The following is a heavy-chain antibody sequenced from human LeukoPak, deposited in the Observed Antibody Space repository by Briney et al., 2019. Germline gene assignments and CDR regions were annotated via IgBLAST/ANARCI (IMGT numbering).Heavy chain of an antibody. CDR2: IDWDDDK. CDR3: ARIYRYCSTTSCYVPDY. D-gene: IGHD2-2*01. V-gene: IGHV2-70*11. CDR1: GFSLSTSGMC. Sequence: SGPALVKPTQTLTXTCSFSGFSLSTSGMCVSWIRQPPGKALEWLARIDWDDDKYYSTSLKTRLTISKGTSKNQVVLTMTNMDPVDTATYYCARIYRYCSTTSCYVPDYWGQGTLVTVSS. J-gene: IGHJ4*02.